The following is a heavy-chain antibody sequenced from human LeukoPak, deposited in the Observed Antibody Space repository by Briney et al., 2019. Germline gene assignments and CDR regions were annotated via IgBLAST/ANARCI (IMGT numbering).Heavy chain of an antibody. CDR1: GFTFSSYS. CDR3: ARDDQGSSWYLGHSDAFDI. D-gene: IGHD6-13*01. CDR2: ISSGSSYT. Sequence: GGSLRLSCAASGFTFSSYSMNWVRLAPGKGLEWVSSISSGSSYTYYGDSVKGRFTISRDNTKKSLYLQMNSLRAEDTAVYYCARDDQGSSWYLGHSDAFDIWGQGTMVTVSS. J-gene: IGHJ3*02. V-gene: IGHV3-21*01.